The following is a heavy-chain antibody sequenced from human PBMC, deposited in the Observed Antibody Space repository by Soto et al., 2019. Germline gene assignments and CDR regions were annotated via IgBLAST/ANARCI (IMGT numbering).Heavy chain of an antibody. CDR1: GGSLTGYY. CDR3: ARGQEGIVATH. J-gene: IGHJ4*02. D-gene: IGHD5-12*01. V-gene: IGHV4-34*01. Sequence: QVQLQQWGAGLLKPSETLSLTCTVNGGSLTGYYWSWIRQPPGKGLEWIGEVKDGGSTNYSPSLRGRVPGSADTSKNHFSLRLNSVTAADTAVYFCARGQEGIVATHWDQGALVTVSS. CDR2: VKDGGST.